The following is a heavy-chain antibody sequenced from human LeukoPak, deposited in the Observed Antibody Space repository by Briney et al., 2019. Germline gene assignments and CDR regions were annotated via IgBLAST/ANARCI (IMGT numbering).Heavy chain of an antibody. Sequence: SVKVSCKASGGTFISYAISWVRQAPGQGLEWMGGIIPIFGTANYAQKFQGRVTITADKSTSTAYMELSSLRSEDTAVYYCCGTITAAAGTFDYWGQGTLVTVSS. CDR2: IIPIFGTA. D-gene: IGHD6-13*01. CDR1: GGTFISYA. CDR3: CGTITAAAGTFDY. J-gene: IGHJ4*02. V-gene: IGHV1-69*06.